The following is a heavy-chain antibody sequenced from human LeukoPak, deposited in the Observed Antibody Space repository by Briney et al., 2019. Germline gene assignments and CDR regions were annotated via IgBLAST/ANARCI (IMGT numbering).Heavy chain of an antibody. Sequence: GGSLRLSCAASGFTFSSYWMNWVRQAPGKGLVWVSRIASDGSSTTYADSVKGRFTISRDNSKNTLYLQMNSLRAEDTAVYYCARDEYYYDSSGYYLDWGQGTLVTVSS. D-gene: IGHD3-22*01. CDR2: IASDGSST. CDR1: GFTFSSYW. CDR3: ARDEYYYDSSGYYLD. V-gene: IGHV3-74*01. J-gene: IGHJ4*02.